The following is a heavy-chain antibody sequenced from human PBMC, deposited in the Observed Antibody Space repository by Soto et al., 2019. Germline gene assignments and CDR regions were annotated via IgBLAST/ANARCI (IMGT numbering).Heavy chain of an antibody. V-gene: IGHV2-70*04. D-gene: IGHD2-15*01. Sequence: SGPTLVNPTQTLTLTCTFSGFSLSTSGMRVSWIRQPPGKALEWLARIDWDDDKFYNTSLKTRLTISKDSSKNQVVLTMTNMDPVDTATYYCARMFHCSGGTCPFDYWGQGALYTVSS. CDR3: ARMFHCSGGTCPFDY. J-gene: IGHJ4*02. CDR1: GFSLSTSGMR. CDR2: IDWDDDK.